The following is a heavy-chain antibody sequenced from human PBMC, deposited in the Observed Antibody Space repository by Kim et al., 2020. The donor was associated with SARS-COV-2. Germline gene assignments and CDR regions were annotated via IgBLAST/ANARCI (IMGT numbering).Heavy chain of an antibody. CDR2: ISSSGSTI. CDR1: GFTFSDYY. V-gene: IGHV3-11*01. D-gene: IGHD1-1*01. J-gene: IGHJ6*02. Sequence: GGSLRLSCAASGFTFSDYYMSWIRQAPGKGLEWVSYISSSGSTIYYADSVKDRFTISRDNAKNSLYLQMNSLRAEDTAVYYCAREGRDGNDGPGDYYGMDVWGQGTTVTVSS. CDR3: AREGRDGNDGPGDYYGMDV.